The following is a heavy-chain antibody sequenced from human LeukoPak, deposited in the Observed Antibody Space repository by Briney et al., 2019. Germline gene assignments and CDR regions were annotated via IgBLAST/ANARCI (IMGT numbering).Heavy chain of an antibody. D-gene: IGHD6-6*01. CDR2: INAGNGNT. Sequence: GASVKVSCKASGYTFTNYAMHWVRQAPGQRLEWMGWINAGNGNTKYSQEFQGRVTITRDTSASTAYMELSSLRSEDMAVYYCARGLFVGIAARPWFDYWGQGTLVTVSS. V-gene: IGHV1-3*03. CDR1: GYTFTNYA. J-gene: IGHJ4*02. CDR3: ARGLFVGIAARPWFDY.